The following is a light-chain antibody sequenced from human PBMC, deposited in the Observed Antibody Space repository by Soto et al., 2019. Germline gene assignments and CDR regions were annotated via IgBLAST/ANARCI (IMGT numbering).Light chain of an antibody. CDR2: AAS. Sequence: DIQMTQSPSSLSASVGDRVTITCRASQSISTYLNWYQQIPGKAPKLLIYAASTLQSGVPSRFSGGGSGTDFTLTISSLQPEDFATYFCQQGYSNPRTFGQGTKLEIQ. CDR1: QSISTY. V-gene: IGKV1-39*01. J-gene: IGKJ2*02. CDR3: QQGYSNPRT.